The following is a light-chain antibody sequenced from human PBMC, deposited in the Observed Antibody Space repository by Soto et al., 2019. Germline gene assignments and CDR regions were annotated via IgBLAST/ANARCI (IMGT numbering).Light chain of an antibody. J-gene: IGKJ2*01. V-gene: IGKV1-5*01. CDR3: HTYNSYSLHT. CDR1: QGISRG. Sequence: DIQLTQSPSFLSASVGDRVTITCRASQGISRGLAWYQQKPGKAPKLLIYDASSLESGVPSRFSGRGSGTEFTLTISSLQPDDCATYYCHTYNSYSLHTFGQGTKVDIK. CDR2: DAS.